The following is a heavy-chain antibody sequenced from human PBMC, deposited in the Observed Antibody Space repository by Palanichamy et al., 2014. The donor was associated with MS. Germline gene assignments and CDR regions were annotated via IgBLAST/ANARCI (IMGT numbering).Heavy chain of an antibody. D-gene: IGHD4-17*01. Sequence: EVQLLESGGGLVQPGGPLRLSCAASGFTFSSYAMSWVRQAPGKGLEWVSVISGSGDTTYYADSVKGRFTISRDNSKNTLYLQMNSLRADDTAVYYCATSMTTVTTGGKWGQGTLVTVSS. CDR3: ATSMTTVTTGGK. V-gene: IGHV3-23*01. CDR1: GFTFSSYA. J-gene: IGHJ4*02. CDR2: ISGSGDTT.